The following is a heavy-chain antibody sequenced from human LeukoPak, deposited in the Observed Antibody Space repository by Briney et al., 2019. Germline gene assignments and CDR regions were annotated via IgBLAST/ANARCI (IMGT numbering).Heavy chain of an antibody. CDR3: ARASGYPPIRQH. J-gene: IGHJ1*01. D-gene: IGHD5-18*01. CDR2: IIPIIGTA. V-gene: IGHV1-69*05. CDR1: GGTFSSYA. Sequence: ASVKISCKASGGTFSSYAISWVRQAPGQGLEWMGGIIPIIGTANYAQKFQGRVTITTDESTSTAYMELSSLRSEDTAVYYCARASGYPPIRQHWGQGTLVTVSS.